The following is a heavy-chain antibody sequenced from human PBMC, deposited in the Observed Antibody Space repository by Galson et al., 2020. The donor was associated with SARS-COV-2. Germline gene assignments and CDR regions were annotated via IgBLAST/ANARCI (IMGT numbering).Heavy chain of an antibody. CDR2: IYYSGST. Sequence: SETLSLTCTVSGGSISSGGYYWSWIRQHPGKGLEWIGYIYYSGSTYYNPSLKSRVTISVDTSKNQFSLKLSSVTAADTAVYYCARELVINGAFDIWGKGTMVTVSS. CDR1: GGSISSGGYY. D-gene: IGHD3-22*01. CDR3: ARELVINGAFDI. J-gene: IGHJ3*02. V-gene: IGHV4-31*03.